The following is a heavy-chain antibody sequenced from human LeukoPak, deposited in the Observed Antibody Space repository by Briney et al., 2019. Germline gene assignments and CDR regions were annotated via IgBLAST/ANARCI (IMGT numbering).Heavy chain of an antibody. J-gene: IGHJ4*02. CDR2: MSNSGENT. CDR3: AKGGASVTRYVDY. V-gene: IGHV3-30*18. Sequence: GGSLRLSCAASGFTFSSHGMNWVRQAPGKGLEWVGIMSNSGENTFYGEAVKGRFTISRDNSQNTLYLQMNSLRPEDTAVYYCAKGGASVTRYVDYWGQGTLVTVSS. CDR1: GFTFSSHG. D-gene: IGHD4-17*01.